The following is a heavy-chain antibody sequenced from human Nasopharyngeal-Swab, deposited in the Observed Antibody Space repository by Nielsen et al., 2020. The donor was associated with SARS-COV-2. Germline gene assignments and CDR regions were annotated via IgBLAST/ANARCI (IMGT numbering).Heavy chain of an antibody. CDR3: ARVPNRGYFDY. CDR1: GFLFSSYG. J-gene: IGHJ4*02. V-gene: IGHV3-74*01. CDR2: INSDGSST. D-gene: IGHD3-10*01. Sequence: GESLKISCAASGFLFSSYGMNWVRQAPGKGLVWVSRINSDGSSTSYADSVKGRFTISRDNAKNTLYRQMNSLRAEDTAVYYCARVPNRGYFDYWGQGTLVTVSS.